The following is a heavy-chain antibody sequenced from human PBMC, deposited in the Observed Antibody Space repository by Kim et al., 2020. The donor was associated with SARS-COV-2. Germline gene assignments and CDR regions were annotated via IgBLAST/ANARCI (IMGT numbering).Heavy chain of an antibody. CDR1: GASITGFY. Sequence: SETLSLTCAVSGASITGFYWTWIRQPAGKGLEWIGHIYSSGDSNYNPSLTSRVSISVDRSRNQISLKLSSVTAADTAMYYCGRGLIAAAGSGVVGYDWG. D-gene: IGHD6-25*01. CDR2: IYSSGDS. J-gene: IGHJ1*01. V-gene: IGHV4-4*07. CDR3: GRGLIAAAGSGVVGYD.